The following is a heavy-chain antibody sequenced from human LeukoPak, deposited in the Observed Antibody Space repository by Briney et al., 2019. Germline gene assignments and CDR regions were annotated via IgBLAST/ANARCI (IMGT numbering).Heavy chain of an antibody. V-gene: IGHV3-23*01. D-gene: IGHD3-22*01. J-gene: IGHJ3*02. CDR2: ISGSGGST. Sequence: GGSLRLSCAASGFTFSSYGMSWVRQAPGKGLEWVSAISGSGGSTYYADSVKGRFTISRDNSKNTLYLQMNSLRAEDTAVYYCATDYLGNYYDSSGYSEGVAFDIWGQGTMVTVSS. CDR1: GFTFSSYG. CDR3: ATDYLGNYYDSSGYSEGVAFDI.